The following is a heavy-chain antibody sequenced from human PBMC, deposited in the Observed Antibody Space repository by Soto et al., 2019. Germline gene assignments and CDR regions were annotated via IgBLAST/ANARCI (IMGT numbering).Heavy chain of an antibody. V-gene: IGHV4-31*03. CDR1: GGSISSGGYY. CDR3: ASGGDDPSRIDY. J-gene: IGHJ4*02. D-gene: IGHD3-16*01. CDR2: IYYSGST. Sequence: SETLSLTCTVSGGSISSGGYYWSWIRQHPGKGLEWIGYIYYSGSTYYNPSPKSRVTISVDTSKNQFSLKLSSVTAADTAVYYCASGGDDPSRIDYWGQGTLVTVSS.